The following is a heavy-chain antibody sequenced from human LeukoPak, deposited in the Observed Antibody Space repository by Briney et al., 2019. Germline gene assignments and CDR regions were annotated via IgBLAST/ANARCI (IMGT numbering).Heavy chain of an antibody. V-gene: IGHV3-21*01. CDR1: GFTFTRYS. Sequence: PGGSLRLSCAASGFTFTRYSTHWVRQAPGKGLEWVSSISSSSSYIYYADSVKGRFTISKDNAKNSLYLQMNSLRDEDTAVYYCARDVVSSGGFDYWGQGTLVTVSS. D-gene: IGHD2-15*01. CDR3: ARDVVSSGGFDY. CDR2: ISSSSSYI. J-gene: IGHJ4*02.